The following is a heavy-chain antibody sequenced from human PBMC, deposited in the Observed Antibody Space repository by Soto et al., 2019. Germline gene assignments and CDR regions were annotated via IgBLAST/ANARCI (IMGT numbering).Heavy chain of an antibody. V-gene: IGHV3-66*01. CDR2: IYSGGST. J-gene: IGHJ4*02. CDR3: AREEAGSSWYEFY. CDR1: GFTVSSNY. Sequence: GGSLRLSCAASGFTVSSNYMSWVRQAPGKGLERVSVIYSGGSTYYADSVKGRFTISRDNSKNTLYLQMNSLRAEDAAVYYCAREEAGSSWYEFYWGQGTLVTVSS. D-gene: IGHD6-13*01.